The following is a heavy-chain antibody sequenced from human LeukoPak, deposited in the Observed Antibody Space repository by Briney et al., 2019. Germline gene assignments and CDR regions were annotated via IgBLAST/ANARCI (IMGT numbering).Heavy chain of an antibody. CDR2: INHSGST. CDR1: GGSISSSSYY. V-gene: IGHV4-39*07. D-gene: IGHD3-3*01. CDR3: ARGLNDSWTGENY. J-gene: IGHJ4*02. Sequence: SETLSLTCTVSGGSISSSSYYWSWIRQPPGKGLEWIGEINHSGSTNYNPSLKSRVTISLDTSKSQFSLKVRYVTAADTAVYYCARGLNDSWTGENYWGQGTLVTVSS.